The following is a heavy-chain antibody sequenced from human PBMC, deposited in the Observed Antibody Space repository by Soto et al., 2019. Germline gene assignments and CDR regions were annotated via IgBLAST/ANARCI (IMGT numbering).Heavy chain of an antibody. D-gene: IGHD4-4*01. V-gene: IGHV3-48*03. J-gene: IGHJ6*02. CDR3: ARNPAIYSGKFDYGLDV. CDR1: GFTFSSYE. CDR2: IGTSGKTI. Sequence: GSLRLSCAVSGFTFSSYEMNWVRQAPGKGLEWVSYIGTSGKTIYYADSVRGRFTIPRDNAKNSLYLQMNSLRAEDTAVYFCARNPAIYSGKFDYGLDVWGRGTTVTVSS.